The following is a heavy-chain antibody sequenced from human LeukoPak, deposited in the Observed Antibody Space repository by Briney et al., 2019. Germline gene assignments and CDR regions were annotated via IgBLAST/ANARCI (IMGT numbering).Heavy chain of an antibody. V-gene: IGHV3-23*01. CDR2: ISGSGGST. CDR3: AKDRGLDYYDSSGTIGGY. J-gene: IGHJ4*02. CDR1: GFTFSSYA. D-gene: IGHD3-22*01. Sequence: GGSLRLSCAASGFTFSSYAMSWVRQAPGKGLEWVSAISGSGGSTYYADSVKGRFTISRDNSKNTLYLQMKSLRAEDTAVYYCAKDRGLDYYDSSGTIGGYWGQGTLVTVSS.